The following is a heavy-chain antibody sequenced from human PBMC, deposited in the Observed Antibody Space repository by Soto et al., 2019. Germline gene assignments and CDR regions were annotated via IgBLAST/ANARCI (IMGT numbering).Heavy chain of an antibody. CDR2: VIPIFGTA. D-gene: IGHD5-18*01. CDR1: GGTFSSYA. V-gene: IGHV1-69*13. CDR3: SRVLYVDTAMEYFDY. J-gene: IGHJ4*02. Sequence: SVKVSCKASGGTFSSYAISWVRQAPGQGIEWMGGVIPIFGTANYAQKFQGRVTITADESTSTAYMELSSLRSEDTAVYYCSRVLYVDTAMEYFDYWGQGTLVTVSS.